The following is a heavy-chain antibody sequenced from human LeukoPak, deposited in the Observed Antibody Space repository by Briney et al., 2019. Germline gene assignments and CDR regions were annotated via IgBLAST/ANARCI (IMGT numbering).Heavy chain of an antibody. Sequence: GASVKVSCKASGGTFSSYAISWVRQAPGQGLEWMGIINPSGGSTSYAQKFQGRVTMTRDTSTSTVYMELSSLRSEDTAVYYCARDHRTLLWFGELLDWGQGTLVTVSS. CDR2: INPSGGST. J-gene: IGHJ4*02. V-gene: IGHV1-46*01. CDR3: ARDHRTLLWFGELLD. D-gene: IGHD3-10*01. CDR1: GGTFSSYA.